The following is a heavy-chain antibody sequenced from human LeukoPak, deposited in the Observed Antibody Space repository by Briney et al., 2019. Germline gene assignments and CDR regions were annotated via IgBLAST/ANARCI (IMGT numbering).Heavy chain of an antibody. CDR1: GYTFTSYY. D-gene: IGHD4/OR15-4a*01. CDR2: INPNSGDT. V-gene: IGHV1-2*02. CDR3: ARVGMVRTTHAFFDY. J-gene: IGHJ4*02. Sequence: ASVKVSCKASGYTFTSYYMHWVRQAPGQGLEWMGWINPNSGDTNYAQKFQGRVTMTRDTSISTAYMELSSLRSDDTAVYYCARVGMVRTTHAFFDYWGQGTLVTVSS.